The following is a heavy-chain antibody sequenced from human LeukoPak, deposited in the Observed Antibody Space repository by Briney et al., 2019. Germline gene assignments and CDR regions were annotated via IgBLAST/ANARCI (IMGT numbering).Heavy chain of an antibody. CDR1: GFTFSGHW. Sequence: GGSLRLSCEASGFTFSGHWMSWVRQAPGKGLEWVANIKQDGSEKYYVDSVKGRFTISRDNAKNSLYLQMDSLRAEDTAVYYCARDLYKSASKWGQGTLVTVSS. CDR3: ARDLYKSASK. CDR2: IKQDGSEK. D-gene: IGHD1-14*01. V-gene: IGHV3-7*01. J-gene: IGHJ4*02.